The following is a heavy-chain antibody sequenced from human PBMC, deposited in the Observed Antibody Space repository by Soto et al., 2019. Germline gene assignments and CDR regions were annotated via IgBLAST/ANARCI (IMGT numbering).Heavy chain of an antibody. J-gene: IGHJ4*02. Sequence: EVQLLESGGGLVQPGGSLRLSCAASGFTFSSYAMSWVRQAPGKGLEWVSTIIDSGGSTYYAASVKGRFTISRDTSKNTLFLKMNTLRAEDTAVYYCAKVPKFGRSYWGWGQGTLVTVSS. CDR1: GFTFSSYA. D-gene: IGHD1-26*01. CDR3: AKVPKFGRSYWG. V-gene: IGHV3-23*01. CDR2: IIDSGGST.